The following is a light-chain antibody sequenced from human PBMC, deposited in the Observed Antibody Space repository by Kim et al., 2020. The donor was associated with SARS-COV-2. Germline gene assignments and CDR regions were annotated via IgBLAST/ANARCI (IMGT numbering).Light chain of an antibody. CDR3: QKCDSAPWT. J-gene: IGKJ1*01. CDR2: AAS. Sequence: ASVGDKVTITGRASQDISNYLAWFQLKPGKAPKLLIYAASALQPGVPSRFSGSGSGTDFTLTVTSLQPEDVATYYCQKCDSAPWTFGQGTKVDIK. CDR1: QDISNY. V-gene: IGKV1-27*01.